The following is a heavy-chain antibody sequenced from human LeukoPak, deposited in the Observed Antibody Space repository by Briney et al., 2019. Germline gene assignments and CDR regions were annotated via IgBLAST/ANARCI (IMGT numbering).Heavy chain of an antibody. Sequence: SETQSLTCIVSGGSISSSIYYWAWVRQPPGKGLEWIGTVFYNGATQYSPSLRSRVTISIDTSTNQFSLRLSSVTTADTAVYYCARVNTQGVPSPWGQGILVTVSS. D-gene: IGHD2-15*01. CDR1: GGSISSSIYY. CDR2: VFYNGAT. V-gene: IGHV4-39*07. CDR3: ARVNTQGVPSP. J-gene: IGHJ5*02.